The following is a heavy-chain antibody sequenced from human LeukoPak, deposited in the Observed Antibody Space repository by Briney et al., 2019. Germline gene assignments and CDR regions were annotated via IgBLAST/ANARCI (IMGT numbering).Heavy chain of an antibody. CDR3: ARLNCSGGSCYSYYFDY. CDR2: IYPGDSDT. J-gene: IGHJ4*02. V-gene: IGHV5-51*01. CDR1: EYSFTNYW. D-gene: IGHD2-15*01. Sequence: GESLKISCQGSEYSFTNYWVGWVRQMPGKGLEWMGIIYPGDSDTRYSPSFQGQVTISADKSISTAYLQWSSLKASDTAMYYCARLNCSGGSCYSYYFDYWGQGTLVTVSS.